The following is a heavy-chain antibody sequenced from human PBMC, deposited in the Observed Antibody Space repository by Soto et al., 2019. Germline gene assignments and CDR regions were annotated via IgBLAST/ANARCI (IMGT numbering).Heavy chain of an antibody. V-gene: IGHV3-23*01. CDR2: IADTIGTS. Sequence: QPGGSLRLSCAASGFPFSVYAMAWVRQAPGKGLEWVSTIADTIGTSYYADSVKGRFTLSRDISTNTLHLQMNSLRVDDTAVYYCAKAQWLVVGDYFDSWGQGTLVTVSS. CDR1: GFPFSVYA. J-gene: IGHJ4*02. CDR3: AKAQWLVVGDYFDS. D-gene: IGHD3-22*01.